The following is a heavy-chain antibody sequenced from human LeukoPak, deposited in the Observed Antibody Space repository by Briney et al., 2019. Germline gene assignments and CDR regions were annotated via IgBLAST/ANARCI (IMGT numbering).Heavy chain of an antibody. CDR2: INPNSGAT. Sequence: GASVKVSCKASGYTFTSYGIGWVRQAPGQGLEWMGWINPNSGATKYAQKFQGRVTVTRDTSTSTAYMELSGLRGDDTAAYYCARVEYCTKGVCINFDLWGQGTLVTVSS. D-gene: IGHD2-8*01. CDR1: GYTFTSYG. J-gene: IGHJ4*02. CDR3: ARVEYCTKGVCINFDL. V-gene: IGHV1-2*02.